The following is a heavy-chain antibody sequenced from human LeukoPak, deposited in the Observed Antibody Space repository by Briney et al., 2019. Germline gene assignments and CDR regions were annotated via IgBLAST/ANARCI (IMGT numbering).Heavy chain of an antibody. V-gene: IGHV1-46*01. CDR3: ARGRQTWSGVPYNWFDP. CDR1: GYTFTSYY. J-gene: IGHJ5*02. D-gene: IGHD3-10*01. CDR2: INPSGGST. Sequence: GASVRVSCKASGYTFTSYYMHWVRQAPGQGLEWMGIINPSGGSTSYAQKFQGRVTMTRDTSTSTVYMELSSLRSEDTAVYYCARGRQTWSGVPYNWFDPWGQGTLVTVSS.